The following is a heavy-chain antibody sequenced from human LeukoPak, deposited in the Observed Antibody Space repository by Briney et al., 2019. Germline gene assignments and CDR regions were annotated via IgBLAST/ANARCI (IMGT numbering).Heavy chain of an antibody. CDR1: GFTFSNAW. Sequence: GSLRLSCAASGFTFSNAWMSWVRQPPGKGLEWIGYISYSGDTKYNPSLKSRLSMSVDTSKNQCSLMLTSVTAADTAVYYCARGSGWYPHWGQGTLVTVSS. D-gene: IGHD6-19*01. CDR3: ARGSGWYPH. J-gene: IGHJ1*01. V-gene: IGHV4-59*01. CDR2: ISYSGDT.